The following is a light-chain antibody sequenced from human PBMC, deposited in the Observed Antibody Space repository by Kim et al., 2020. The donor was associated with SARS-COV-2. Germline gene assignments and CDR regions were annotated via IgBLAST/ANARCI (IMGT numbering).Light chain of an antibody. CDR3: LQHNSYPFT. CDR1: QDISND. Sequence: ASVGDRVTITCRASQDISNDLGWYQQSPGRAPKRLIYGASSLQSGVPSRFSGSGSGTEFTLTISSLQPEDFATYFCLQHNSYPFTFGQGTRLEIK. V-gene: IGKV1-17*01. CDR2: GAS. J-gene: IGKJ5*01.